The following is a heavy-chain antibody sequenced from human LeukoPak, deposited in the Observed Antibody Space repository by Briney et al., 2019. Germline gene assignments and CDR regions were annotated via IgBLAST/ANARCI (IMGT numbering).Heavy chain of an antibody. CDR2: IYSGGDT. CDR3: ARYSWRAPDY. J-gene: IGHJ4*02. CDR1: CGSFSGYY. V-gene: IGHV3-66*01. Sequence: ETLSLTCAVYCGSFSGYYWSWIRQAPGKGLEWVSVIYSGGDTYYADSVKGRFTTSRDNSKNTLYLQMSSLRADDTAVYYCARYSWRAPDYWGQGTLVTVSS. D-gene: IGHD2-21*01.